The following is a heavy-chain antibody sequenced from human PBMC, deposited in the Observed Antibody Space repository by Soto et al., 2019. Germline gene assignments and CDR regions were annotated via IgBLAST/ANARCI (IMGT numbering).Heavy chain of an antibody. J-gene: IGHJ6*02. V-gene: IGHV4-59*04. CDR3: ATLPGMDV. CDR1: GGSIGSYD. Sequence: SETLSLTSTVSGGSIGSYDRSWIRQPPGKGLEWIGTIYYGGSAYYNPSLKSRVTISLDTSKNQFSLKVTSVTAADTAVYYCATLPGMDVWGQGTTVTVSS. D-gene: IGHD3-10*01. CDR2: IYYGGSA.